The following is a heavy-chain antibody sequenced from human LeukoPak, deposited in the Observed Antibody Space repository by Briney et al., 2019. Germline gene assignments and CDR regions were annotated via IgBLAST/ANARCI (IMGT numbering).Heavy chain of an antibody. J-gene: IGHJ6*02. CDR3: ARDNPTTVTPYYYYGMDV. V-gene: IGHV3-48*03. Sequence: GGSLRLSCAASGFTFSSYEMNWVRQAPGKGLEWVSYISSSGSTIYYADSVKGRFTISRDNAKNSLYLQMNSLRAEDTAVYYCARDNPTTVTPYYYYGMDVWAKGPRSPSP. CDR2: ISSSGSTI. CDR1: GFTFSSYE. D-gene: IGHD4-17*01.